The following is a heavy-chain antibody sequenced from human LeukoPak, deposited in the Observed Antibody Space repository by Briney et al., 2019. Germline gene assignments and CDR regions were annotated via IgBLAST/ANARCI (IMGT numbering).Heavy chain of an antibody. CDR1: GFTFGDRV. Sequence: PGGSLRLSCAASGFTFGDRVMHWVRQAPGKGLEWVAFIRVDGSDKHYADSVRGRFTISRDNSEDTLYLQMNSLRADDTAAYYCAKDGSHGDFEDWGRGTLVTVSS. V-gene: IGHV3-30*02. CDR3: AKDGSHGDFED. CDR2: IRVDGSDK. J-gene: IGHJ4*02. D-gene: IGHD3-10*01.